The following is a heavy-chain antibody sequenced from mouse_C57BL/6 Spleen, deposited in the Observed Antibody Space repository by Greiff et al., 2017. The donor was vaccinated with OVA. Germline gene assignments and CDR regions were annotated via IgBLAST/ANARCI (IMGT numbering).Heavy chain of an antibody. J-gene: IGHJ4*01. CDR3: ARSPSYYGSSLYYAMDY. CDR1: GFTFTDYY. Sequence: EVMLVESGGGLVQPGGSLSLSCAASGFTFTDYYMSWVRQPPGKALEWLGFIRNKANGYTTEYSASVKGRFTISRDNSQSILYLQMNALRAEDSATYYCARSPSYYGSSLYYAMDYWGQGTSVTVSS. D-gene: IGHD1-1*01. CDR2: IRNKANGYTT. V-gene: IGHV7-3*01.